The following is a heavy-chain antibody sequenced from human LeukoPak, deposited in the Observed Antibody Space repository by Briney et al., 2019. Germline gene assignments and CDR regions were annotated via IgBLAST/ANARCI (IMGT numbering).Heavy chain of an antibody. CDR3: ARALNYVWGSYRPGLFDY. D-gene: IGHD3-16*02. CDR2: IWYDGSNK. CDR1: GFTFRSYG. Sequence: GRSLRLSCAASGFTFRSYGMHWVRQAPGKGLEWVAVIWYDGSNKYYADSVKGRFTISRDNSKNTLYLQMNSLRAEDTAVYYCARALNYVWGSYRPGLFDYWGQGTLVTVSS. V-gene: IGHV3-33*01. J-gene: IGHJ4*02.